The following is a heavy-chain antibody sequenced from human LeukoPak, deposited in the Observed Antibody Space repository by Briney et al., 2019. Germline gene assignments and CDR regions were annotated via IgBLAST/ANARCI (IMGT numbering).Heavy chain of an antibody. D-gene: IGHD6-13*01. Sequence: GGSLRLSCAVSGLNFSSYSMSWVRQAPGEGLYWVSGISASGSGTYYPDSLKGRFTISRDNSKNTLYLQMNNLRVDDTAVYYCAKDAAGPEYWGQGTLVTVST. CDR2: ISASGSGT. V-gene: IGHV3-23*01. CDR1: GLNFSSYS. CDR3: AKDAAGPEY. J-gene: IGHJ4*02.